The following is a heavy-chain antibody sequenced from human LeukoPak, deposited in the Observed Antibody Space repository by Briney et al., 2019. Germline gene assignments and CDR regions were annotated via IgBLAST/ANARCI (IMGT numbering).Heavy chain of an antibody. D-gene: IGHD4-11*01. CDR1: GFTFSSYA. CDR3: AKVRLPRTLSDFDY. CDR2: ISGSGGST. V-gene: IGHV3-23*01. J-gene: IGHJ4*02. Sequence: PGGSLRLSCAASGFTFSSYAMSWVRQAPGKGLEWVSAISGSGGSTYYADSVKGRFTISRNNPKNTLYLQMNSLRAEDTAVYYCAKVRLPRTLSDFDYWGQGTLVTVSS.